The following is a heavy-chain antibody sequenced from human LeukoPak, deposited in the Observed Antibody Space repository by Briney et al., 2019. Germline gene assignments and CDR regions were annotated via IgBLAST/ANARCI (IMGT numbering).Heavy chain of an antibody. J-gene: IGHJ6*02. CDR2: ISPIFGTA. CDR3: ARATGGATVVVVAATPLGMDV. CDR1: GGTFSSYA. D-gene: IGHD2-15*01. Sequence: ASLKVSCKASGGTFSSYAISWVRQAPGQGLEWMGGISPIFGTANHAQKFQGRVTITADESTSTAYMELSSLRSEDTAVYYCARATGGATVVVVAATPLGMDVWGQGTTVTVSS. V-gene: IGHV1-69*01.